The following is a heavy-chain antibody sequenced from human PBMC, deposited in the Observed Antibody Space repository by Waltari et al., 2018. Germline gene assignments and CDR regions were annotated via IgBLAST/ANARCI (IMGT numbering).Heavy chain of an antibody. D-gene: IGHD1-26*01. CDR1: GYICTDNY. V-gene: IGHV1-2*06. CDR2: LNPKSGGT. Sequence: QVQLLQSGAEVKKPGAAGKVSCNASGYICTDNYMHRVRPAPGQGLEWMGRLNPKSGGTNYAQKLQGRVTMTRDTSISTAYMELSRLRSDDTAVYYCARVGATKTDYWGQGTLVTVSS. J-gene: IGHJ4*02. CDR3: ARVGATKTDY.